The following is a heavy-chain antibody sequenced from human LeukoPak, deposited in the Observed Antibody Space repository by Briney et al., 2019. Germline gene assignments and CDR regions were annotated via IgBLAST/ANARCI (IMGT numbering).Heavy chain of an antibody. V-gene: IGHV1-69*13. CDR3: ARWNSSSWYLGGWFDP. J-gene: IGHJ5*02. CDR1: GGTFSSYA. Sequence: SVKVSCKASGGTFSSYAISWVRQAPGQGLECMGGIIPIFGTANYAQKFQGRVTITADESTSTAYMELSSLRSEDTAVYYCARWNSSSWYLGGWFDPWGQGTLVTVSS. D-gene: IGHD6-13*01. CDR2: IIPIFGTA.